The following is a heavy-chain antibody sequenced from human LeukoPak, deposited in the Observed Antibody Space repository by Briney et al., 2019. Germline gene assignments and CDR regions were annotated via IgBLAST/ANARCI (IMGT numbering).Heavy chain of an antibody. Sequence: GASVKVSCKASGYTFSGYYIHWVRQAPGQGLEWMGWIIPNSGATNYAQNFQGRVTMTRNTSISTAYMELSSLRSEDTAVYYCARGRRYSGYDALGSWGQGTLVTVSS. CDR2: IIPNSGAT. CDR1: GYTFSGYY. D-gene: IGHD5-12*01. CDR3: ARGRRYSGYDALGS. V-gene: IGHV1-2*02. J-gene: IGHJ4*02.